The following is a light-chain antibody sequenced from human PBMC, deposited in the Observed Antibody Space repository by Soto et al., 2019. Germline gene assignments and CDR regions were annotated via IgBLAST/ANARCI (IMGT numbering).Light chain of an antibody. J-gene: IGKJ2*01. V-gene: IGKV3-20*01. CDR2: GAS. Sequence: EIVLTQSPGTLALSPGERATLSCRASQSVSSSYLAWYQQKPGQAPRLLIYGASSRPTGIPDRFSGSGSGTDFHLTISRLEPEDFAVYYCQMYGSSPPYTFGQGTKLEMK. CDR1: QSVSSSY. CDR3: QMYGSSPPYT.